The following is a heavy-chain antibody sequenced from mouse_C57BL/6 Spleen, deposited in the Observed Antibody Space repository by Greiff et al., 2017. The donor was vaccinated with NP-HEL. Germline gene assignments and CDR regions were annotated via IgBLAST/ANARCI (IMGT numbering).Heavy chain of an antibody. CDR3: AGYYYGSSYDYFDY. CDR1: GYTFTSYW. D-gene: IGHD1-1*01. J-gene: IGHJ2*01. CDR2: IDPSHSET. Sequence: QVQLQQPGAELVRPGSSVKLSCKASGYTFTSYWMHWVKQRPIQGLEWIGNIDPSHSETHYNQKFKDKATLTVDKSSSTAYMQLSSLTSEDSAAYYCAGYYYGSSYDYFDYWGQGTTLTVSS. V-gene: IGHV1-52*01.